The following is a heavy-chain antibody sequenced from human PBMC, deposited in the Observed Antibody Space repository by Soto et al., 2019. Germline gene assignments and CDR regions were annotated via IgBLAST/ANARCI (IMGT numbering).Heavy chain of an antibody. CDR3: ARVSRGTSVNFDY. CDR2: INSDGNNT. J-gene: IGHJ4*02. CDR1: GFTFSNYW. Sequence: GGSLRLSCAASGFTFSNYWMHWVRQAPGKGLVWVSRINSDGNNTNYADSVKGRFTISRDNAKNTLFLQMNSLRAADTAMYYCARVSRGTSVNFDYWGQGTLVTVSS. V-gene: IGHV3-74*01. D-gene: IGHD2-21*01.